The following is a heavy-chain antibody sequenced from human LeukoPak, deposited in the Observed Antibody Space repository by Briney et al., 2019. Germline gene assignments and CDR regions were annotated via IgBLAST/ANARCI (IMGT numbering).Heavy chain of an antibody. J-gene: IGHJ4*02. CDR3: ARHDVATYYYDSSGYNTFDY. CDR1: GYTFSSNG. Sequence: ASVKVSCKASGYTFSSNGISWLRQAPGQGLEWMGWISAYNGNTNYAQKLQGRVTMTTDTSTSTAYMELRSLRSDDTAVYYCARHDVATYYYDSSGYNTFDYWGQGTLVTVSS. V-gene: IGHV1-18*01. CDR2: ISAYNGNT. D-gene: IGHD3-22*01.